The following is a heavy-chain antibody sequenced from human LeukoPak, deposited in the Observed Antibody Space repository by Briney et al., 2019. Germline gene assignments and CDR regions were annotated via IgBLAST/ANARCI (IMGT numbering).Heavy chain of an antibody. CDR2: MRGSGET. J-gene: IGHJ4*02. V-gene: IGHV3-66*01. Sequence: PGGSLRLSCAVSGFSVSNYYMSWVRQAPGKGLEWVSLMRGSGETFYADSVKGRFTISRDDSKNTVYLQMNNLRAEDTAVYYCARDPSPYYSDYGHWGQGTLVIVSS. CDR3: ARDPSPYYSDYGH. D-gene: IGHD4-11*01. CDR1: GFSVSNYY.